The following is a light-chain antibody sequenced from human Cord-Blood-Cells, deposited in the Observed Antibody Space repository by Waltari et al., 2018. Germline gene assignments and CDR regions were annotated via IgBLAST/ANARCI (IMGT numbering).Light chain of an antibody. CDR3: QTWGTGTVV. CDR1: SGHSSSA. J-gene: IGLJ2*01. V-gene: IGLV4-69*01. Sequence: QLVLTQSPSASASLGASFKLTCTLSSGHSSSAIPWHQLQPEKGPRYLMKLNSDGSHSKGDGIPDRFSGSSSGAERYLTISSLQSEDEADYYCQTWGTGTVVFGGGTKLTVL. CDR2: LNSDGSH.